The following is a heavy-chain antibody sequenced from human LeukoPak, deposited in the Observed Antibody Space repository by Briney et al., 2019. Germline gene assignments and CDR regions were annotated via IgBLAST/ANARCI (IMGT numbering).Heavy chain of an antibody. D-gene: IGHD5-24*01. CDR1: GFPFSNYG. CDR3: APRAVEMTTTKGY. Sequence: GGSLRLSCAASGFPFSNYGMHWVRQTPGKGLEWVAFISYDGANKYYADFVKGRFTISRDNSKNTLYLQMNSLRAEDTAVYYCAPRAVEMTTTKGYWGQGTLVTVSS. J-gene: IGHJ4*02. CDR2: ISYDGANK. V-gene: IGHV3-33*05.